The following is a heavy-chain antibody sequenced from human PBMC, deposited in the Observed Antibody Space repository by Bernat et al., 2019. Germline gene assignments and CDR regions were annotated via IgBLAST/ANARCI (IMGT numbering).Heavy chain of an antibody. Sequence: EVQLLESGGGLVQPGGSLRLSCAASGFTFSSYAMSWVRQAPGKGLEWVSAISGSGGSTYYADSVEGRFTISIDISKNTLYLQMNSLGAEETAVYYCAKADGDYGGPDYWGQGTLVTVSS. V-gene: IGHV3-23*01. CDR2: ISGSGGST. CDR1: GFTFSSYA. CDR3: AKADGDYGGPDY. J-gene: IGHJ4*02. D-gene: IGHD4-17*01.